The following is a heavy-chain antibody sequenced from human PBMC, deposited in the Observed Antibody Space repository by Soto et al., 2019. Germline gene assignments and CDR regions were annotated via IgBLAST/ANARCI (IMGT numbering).Heavy chain of an antibody. CDR1: GFTFSTYE. J-gene: IGHJ4*02. V-gene: IGHV3-48*03. CDR2: ISVSGNII. CDR3: VRDTMRASAAASLDY. D-gene: IGHD6-13*01. Sequence: GESLKISCAASGFTFSTYEFNWVRQAPGRGLEWISYISVSGNIIKYADSVKGRFTISRDNAENSLHLHMSSLRVDDTAVYFCVRDTMRASAAASLDYWGQGTQVTVDS.